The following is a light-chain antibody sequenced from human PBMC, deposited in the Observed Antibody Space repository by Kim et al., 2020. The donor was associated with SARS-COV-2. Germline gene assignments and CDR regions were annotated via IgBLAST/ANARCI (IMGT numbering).Light chain of an antibody. V-gene: IGKV3-20*01. CDR2: GAS. Sequence: PGERAPPSCRASQSVSSSYLAWYQQKPGQAPRLLIYGASSRATGIPDRFSGSGSGTDFTLTISRLEPEDFAVYYCQQYGSSPLYSFGQGTKLEI. CDR1: QSVSSSY. CDR3: QQYGSSPLYS. J-gene: IGKJ2*03.